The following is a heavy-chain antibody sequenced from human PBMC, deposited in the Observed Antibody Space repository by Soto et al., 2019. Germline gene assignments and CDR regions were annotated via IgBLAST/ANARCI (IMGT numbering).Heavy chain of an antibody. CDR1: GDSITGGGYY. Sequence: PSETLSLTCTVSGDSITGGGYYWTWVRQLPGKGLEWVGSIYFNGDTYYNPSLRSRITISVDTSKNHFSLMLSSVTAADTAVYFCARIVVGATVDLWGQGSLVT. V-gene: IGHV4-31*03. J-gene: IGHJ5*02. CDR2: IYFNGDT. D-gene: IGHD1-26*01. CDR3: ARIVVGATVDL.